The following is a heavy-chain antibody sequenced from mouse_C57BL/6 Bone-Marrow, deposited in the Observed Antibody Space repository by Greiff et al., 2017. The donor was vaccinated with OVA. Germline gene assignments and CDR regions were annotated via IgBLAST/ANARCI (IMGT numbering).Heavy chain of an antibody. V-gene: IGHV10-1*01. J-gene: IGHJ3*01. Sequence: DVKLVESGGGLVQPKGSLKLSCAASGFSFNTYAMNWVRQAPGKGLEWVARIRSKSNNYATYYADSVKDRFTISRDDSESMLYLQMNNLKTEDTAMYYCVRHGSNPFAYWGQGTLVTVSA. CDR3: VRHGSNPFAY. CDR1: GFSFNTYA. D-gene: IGHD2-5*01. CDR2: IRSKSNNYAT.